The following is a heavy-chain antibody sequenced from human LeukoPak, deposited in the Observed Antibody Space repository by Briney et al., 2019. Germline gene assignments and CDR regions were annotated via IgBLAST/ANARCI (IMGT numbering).Heavy chain of an antibody. Sequence: GGSLRLSCEASGFTFGAYWMSWVRQAPGKGLEWVANIKQDGSEKYYVDSVKGRFTISRDNAKNSLYLQMNSLRAEDTAVYYCARRGPSDYALYYFDYWGQGTLVTVSS. CDR2: IKQDGSEK. V-gene: IGHV3-7*02. CDR1: GFTFGAYW. J-gene: IGHJ4*02. D-gene: IGHD4-17*01. CDR3: ARRGPSDYALYYFDY.